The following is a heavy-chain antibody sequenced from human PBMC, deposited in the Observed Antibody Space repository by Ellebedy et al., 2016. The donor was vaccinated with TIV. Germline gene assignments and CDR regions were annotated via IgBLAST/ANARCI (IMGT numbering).Heavy chain of an antibody. CDR2: ISGRGDFI. CDR1: GFTFTSFS. CDR3: ARDGVSESGSIFYFDY. Sequence: GGSLRLSCATSGFTFTSFSMNWVRQAPGKGLEWVSSISGRGDFIYYADSVKGRFTISRDNAENSLLLQMNGLRPEDTAIYYCARDGVSESGSIFYFDYWGQGALVTVSS. D-gene: IGHD3-3*01. J-gene: IGHJ4*02. V-gene: IGHV3-21*01.